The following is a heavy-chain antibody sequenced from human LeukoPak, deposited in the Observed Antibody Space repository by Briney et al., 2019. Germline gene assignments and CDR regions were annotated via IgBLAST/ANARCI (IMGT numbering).Heavy chain of an antibody. V-gene: IGHV4-38-2*02. D-gene: IGHD1-26*01. CDR2: VHHTGNT. J-gene: IGHJ4*02. CDR3: ARVEGADYATDY. CDR1: GYSISSGYF. Sequence: PSETLSLTCTVSGYSISSGYFWGWIRPPPGKGLEWIGSVHHTGNTFYNPSLGSRVSTSVDTSKNQFSLRLTSVTAADTAVYYCARVEGADYATDYWGQGTLVTVSS.